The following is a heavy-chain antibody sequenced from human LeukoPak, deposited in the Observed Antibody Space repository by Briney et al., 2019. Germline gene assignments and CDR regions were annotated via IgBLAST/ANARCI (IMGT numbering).Heavy chain of an antibody. CDR3: AREKSSTWAFDF. CDR1: GDSVSSKSAA. Sequence: SQTLSLTCAISGDSVSSKSAAWNWIRQSPSRGLEWLGRTYYRSKWFNDYSVSMEGRITINPDTSKNQFSLQLNSVTPEDTAVYYCAREKSSTWAFDFWGQGTLVTVSS. J-gene: IGHJ4*02. CDR2: TYYRSKWFN. D-gene: IGHD6-13*01. V-gene: IGHV6-1*01.